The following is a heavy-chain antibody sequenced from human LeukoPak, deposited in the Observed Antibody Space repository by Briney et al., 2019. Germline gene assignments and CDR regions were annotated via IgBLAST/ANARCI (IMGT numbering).Heavy chain of an antibody. D-gene: IGHD1-20*01. CDR2: INPNSGGT. CDR1: GYTFTGYY. CDR3: ARQITGTLSNWFDP. J-gene: IGHJ5*02. Sequence: ASVKVSCKASGYTFTGYYMHWVRQAPGQGLEWMGWINPNSGGTNYAQKFQGRVTMTRDTSISTAYMELSSLRSDDTAVYYCARQITGTLSNWFDPWGQGTLVTVSS. V-gene: IGHV1-2*02.